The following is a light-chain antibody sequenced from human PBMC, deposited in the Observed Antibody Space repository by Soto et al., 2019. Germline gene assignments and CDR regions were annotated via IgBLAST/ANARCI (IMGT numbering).Light chain of an antibody. CDR2: GNR. V-gene: IGLV1-40*01. J-gene: IGLJ3*02. Sequence: QSVLTQPPSVSGSPGQSVTIPCTGESSNLGAGYDVHWYQQLPGTAPKLVIYGNRNRPSGVPERFSGSKSGTSASLAITGLQAEDEGDYYCQAYDYSLTASVFGGGTKVTVL. CDR1: SSNLGAGYD. CDR3: QAYDYSLTASV.